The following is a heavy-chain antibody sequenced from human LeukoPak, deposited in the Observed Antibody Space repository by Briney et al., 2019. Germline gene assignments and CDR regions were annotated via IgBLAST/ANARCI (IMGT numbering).Heavy chain of an antibody. CDR2: ISSSSSYI. Sequence: GGSLRLSCAASGFTFSSYSMNWVSQAPGKGLEWVSSISSSSSYIYYADSVKGRFTISRDNAKNSLYLQMNSLRAEDTAVYYCAREFFYGGNFDYWGQGTLVTVSS. V-gene: IGHV3-21*01. D-gene: IGHD4-23*01. CDR3: AREFFYGGNFDY. J-gene: IGHJ4*02. CDR1: GFTFSSYS.